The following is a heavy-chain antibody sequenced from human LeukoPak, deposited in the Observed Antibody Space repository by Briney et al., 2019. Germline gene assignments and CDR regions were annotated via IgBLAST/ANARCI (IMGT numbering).Heavy chain of an antibody. J-gene: IGHJ4*02. CDR2: VHYDGSNK. CDR1: GLTFSSYG. Sequence: PGRSLRLSCAASGLTFSSYGIHWVRQAPGKGPEWVAFVHYDGSNKYYADSVKGRFTVSRDNSKNTVYLETNSLNSEDTAVYYCAKDPWDYWGQGTLVTVSS. CDR3: AKDPWDY. V-gene: IGHV3-30*02.